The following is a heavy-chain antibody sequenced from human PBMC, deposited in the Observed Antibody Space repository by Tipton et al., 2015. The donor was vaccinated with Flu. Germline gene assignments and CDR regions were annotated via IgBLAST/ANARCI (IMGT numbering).Heavy chain of an antibody. J-gene: IGHJ3*02. CDR2: ISTSGST. CDR1: GGSISSSY. Sequence: TLSLTCTVSGGSISSSYWSWIGRISTSGSTNYNASLESRVTMSRDTSKNHFSLRLSSATAADTALYYCARDFRGYSGYTGGDAFDMWGQGIMVTVSS. CDR3: ARDFRGYSGYTGGDAFDM. D-gene: IGHD5-12*01. V-gene: IGHV4-4*07.